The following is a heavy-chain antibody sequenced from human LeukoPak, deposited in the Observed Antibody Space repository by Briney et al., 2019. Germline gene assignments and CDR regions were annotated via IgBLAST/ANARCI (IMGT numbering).Heavy chain of an antibody. CDR1: GFTFSGYA. V-gene: IGHV3-23*01. CDR2: ISGSGGST. D-gene: IGHD2-15*01. Sequence: GGSLRLSCAASGFTFSGYAMNWVRQAPGKGLEWVSAISGSGGSTYYADSVKGRFTISRDNSKNTLYLQMNSLRAEDTAVYYCAKDLRYCSGGSCYSGFDYWGQGTLVTVSS. J-gene: IGHJ4*02. CDR3: AKDLRYCSGGSCYSGFDY.